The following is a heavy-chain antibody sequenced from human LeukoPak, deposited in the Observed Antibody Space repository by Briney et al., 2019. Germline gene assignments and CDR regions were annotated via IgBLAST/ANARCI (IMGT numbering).Heavy chain of an antibody. D-gene: IGHD5-12*01. CDR1: GGSISSGTYY. CDR3: ARDLLHRGYAFDI. J-gene: IGHJ3*02. V-gene: IGHV4-61*02. CDR2: IYSSGST. Sequence: PSQTLSLTCTVSGGSISSGTYYWGWIRQPAGKGLEWIGRIYSSGSTNYNPSLKSRVTMSVDTSRNQFSLNLTSVTAADTAIYYCARDLLHRGYAFDIWGQGTMVTVSS.